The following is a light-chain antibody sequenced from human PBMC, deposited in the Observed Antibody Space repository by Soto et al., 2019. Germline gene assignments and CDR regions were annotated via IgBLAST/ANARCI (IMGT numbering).Light chain of an antibody. V-gene: IGLV2-23*01. CDR2: DDT. CDR1: SSDVGSYNL. J-gene: IGLJ2*01. CDR3: CSYAGSSTLV. Sequence: QSVLTQPASVSGSPGQSITISCTGTSSDVGSYNLVSWYQQHTGKAPKLMIYDDTKRPSGVSNRFSGSKSGNTASLTISGLQAEDEADYYCCSYAGSSTLVVGGGTKVTVL.